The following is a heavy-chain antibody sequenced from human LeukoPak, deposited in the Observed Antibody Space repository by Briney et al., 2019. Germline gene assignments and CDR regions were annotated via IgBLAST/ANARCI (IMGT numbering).Heavy chain of an antibody. J-gene: IGHJ2*01. Sequence: SETLSLTCTVSGGSISSHYWSWIRQPPGKGLEWIGYIYYSGSTNYNPSLKSRVTISVDTSKNQFSLKLSSVTAADTAVYYCARGVTMVRGVTFYFDLWGRGTLVIVSS. CDR1: GGSISSHY. CDR3: ARGVTMVRGVTFYFDL. V-gene: IGHV4-59*11. D-gene: IGHD3-10*01. CDR2: IYYSGST.